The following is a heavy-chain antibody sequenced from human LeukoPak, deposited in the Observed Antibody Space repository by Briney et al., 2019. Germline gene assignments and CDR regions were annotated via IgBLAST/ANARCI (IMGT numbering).Heavy chain of an antibody. CDR3: ASDQLLLYALDY. Sequence: PSETLSLTCTVSGGSISSYYWSWIRQPPGKGLEWIGYIYYSGSTNYNPSLKSRVTISVDTSKNQFSLKLSSVTAADTAVYYCASDQLLLYALDYWGQGTLVTVSS. CDR1: GGSISSYY. D-gene: IGHD2-2*01. CDR2: IYYSGST. V-gene: IGHV4-59*08. J-gene: IGHJ4*02.